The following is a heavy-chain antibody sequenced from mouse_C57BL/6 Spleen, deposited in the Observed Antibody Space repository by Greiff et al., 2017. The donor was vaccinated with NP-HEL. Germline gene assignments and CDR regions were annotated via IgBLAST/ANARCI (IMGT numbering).Heavy chain of an antibody. CDR3: ARSYGSSKWYFDV. V-gene: IGHV5-4*03. D-gene: IGHD1-1*01. Sequence: EVKVVESGGGLVKPGGSLKLSCAASGFTFSSYAMSWVRQTPEKRLEWVATISDGGSYTYYPDNVKGRFTISRDNAKNNLYLQMSHLKSEDTAMYYCARSYGSSKWYFDVWGTGTTVTVSS. CDR2: ISDGGSYT. CDR1: GFTFSSYA. J-gene: IGHJ1*03.